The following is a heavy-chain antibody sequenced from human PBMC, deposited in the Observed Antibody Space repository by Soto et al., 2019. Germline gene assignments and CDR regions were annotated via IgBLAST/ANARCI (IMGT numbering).Heavy chain of an antibody. J-gene: IGHJ5*02. CDR3: TRDASRDSSARGWFDP. CDR1: GFTFSNYG. D-gene: IGHD6-13*01. V-gene: IGHV3-30*03. CDR2: ISYDGSNK. Sequence: PGGSLRLSCAASGFTFSNYGMHWVRQAPGKGLEWVAVISYDGSNKYYTDALRGRFTISRDNAKNSLHLQMNSLRAEDTAVYYCTRDASRDSSARGWFDPWGPGTLVTVSS.